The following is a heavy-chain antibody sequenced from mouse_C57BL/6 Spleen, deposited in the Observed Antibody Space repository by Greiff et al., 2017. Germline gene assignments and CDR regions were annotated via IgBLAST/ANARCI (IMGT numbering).Heavy chain of an antibody. CDR1: GYTFSSSW. CDR3: ARYYYDIDYYAMDY. Sequence: QVQLQQSGPELVKPGASVKISCKASGYTFSSSWMNWVKQRPGKGLEWIGRIYPGDGDTNYNGKFKGKATLTVDKSSRTAYMQLSSLTSEDSAVYFCARYYYDIDYYAMDYWGQGTSVTVSS. D-gene: IGHD2-4*01. CDR2: IYPGDGDT. V-gene: IGHV1-82*01. J-gene: IGHJ4*01.